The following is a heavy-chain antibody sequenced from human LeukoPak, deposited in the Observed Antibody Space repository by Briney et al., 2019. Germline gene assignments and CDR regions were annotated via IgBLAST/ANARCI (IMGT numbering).Heavy chain of an antibody. D-gene: IGHD4-17*01. CDR3: AREGRMSTGIEY. CDR2: INHGGST. V-gene: IGHV4-34*01. CDR1: GGSLSGYY. Sequence: PSETLSLTCAVYGGSLSGYYWSWIRQSPGKGLEWIGEINHGGSTNYNPSLKSRVTMSVDTSKNHFSLKLSSVTAADTAVYFCAREGRMSTGIEYWGQGTLVTVSS. J-gene: IGHJ4*02.